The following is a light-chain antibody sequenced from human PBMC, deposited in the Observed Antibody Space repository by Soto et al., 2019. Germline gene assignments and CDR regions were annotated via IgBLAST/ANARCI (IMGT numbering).Light chain of an antibody. CDR2: GAS. V-gene: IGKV3-20*01. CDR3: QQYGNSPFS. Sequence: EIVLTQSPGTLSLSPGERATLSCRASQSVTNSYLAWYQQKPGQAPRLLIYGASSRATGIPDRFSGSGSGTAFTLAASRLEPEDFAVYYCQQYGNSPFSFDPEKKVDVK. J-gene: IGKJ3*01. CDR1: QSVTNSY.